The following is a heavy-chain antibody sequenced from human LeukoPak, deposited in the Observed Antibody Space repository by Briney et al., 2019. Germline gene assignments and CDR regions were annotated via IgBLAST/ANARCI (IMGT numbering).Heavy chain of an antibody. CDR3: AKPAGYSGYPDAFDI. CDR1: GFTFSSYG. V-gene: IGHV3-30*18. D-gene: IGHD5-12*01. CDR2: ISYDGSNK. J-gene: IGHJ3*02. Sequence: PGRSLRLSCAASGFTFSSYGMPWVRQAPGKGLEWVAVISYDGSNKYYADSVKGRFTISRDNSKNTLYLQMNSLRAEDTAVYYCAKPAGYSGYPDAFDIWGQGTMVTVSS.